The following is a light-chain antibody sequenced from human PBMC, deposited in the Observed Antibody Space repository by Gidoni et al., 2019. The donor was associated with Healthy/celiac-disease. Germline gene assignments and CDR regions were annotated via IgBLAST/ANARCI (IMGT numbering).Light chain of an antibody. CDR3: QQYGSSPWT. J-gene: IGKJ1*01. CDR1: QSVSSSY. Sequence: EFVLTQSPGTLSLYPGERATLSCRASQSVSSSYLDWYQQKPGQAPRLLIYGASSRATGIPDRCSGSGSGTDFTLTISRLEPEDFAVYYCQQYGSSPWTFGQGTKVEIK. V-gene: IGKV3-20*01. CDR2: GAS.